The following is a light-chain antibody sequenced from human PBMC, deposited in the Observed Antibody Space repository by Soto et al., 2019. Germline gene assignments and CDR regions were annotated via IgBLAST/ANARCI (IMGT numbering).Light chain of an antibody. CDR2: GAS. CDR3: QHYGTSAYT. J-gene: IGKJ2*01. V-gene: IGKV3-20*01. CDR1: QSVGSNY. Sequence: IVLTQSPGTLSLSPGERATLSCRASQSVGSNYLAWYQQKPGQAPRLHIYGASSRATGIPDRFSGSGSGTDFTLTIRRLEPEDFAVYYCQHYGTSAYTFGQGTTLEIK.